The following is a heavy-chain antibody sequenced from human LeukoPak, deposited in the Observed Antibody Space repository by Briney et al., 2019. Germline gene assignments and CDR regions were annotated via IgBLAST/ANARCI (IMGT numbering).Heavy chain of an antibody. CDR1: GFTFSSYA. CDR2: ISGSGGST. J-gene: IGHJ1*01. D-gene: IGHD3-22*01. CDR3: AYYDSRGYYFQH. Sequence: GGSLRLSCAASGFTFSSYAMSWVRQAPGKGLEWVSAISGSGGSTYYADSVKGRFTISRDNSKNTLYLQMNSLRAEDTAVYYCAYYDSRGYYFQHWGQGTLVTVSS. V-gene: IGHV3-23*01.